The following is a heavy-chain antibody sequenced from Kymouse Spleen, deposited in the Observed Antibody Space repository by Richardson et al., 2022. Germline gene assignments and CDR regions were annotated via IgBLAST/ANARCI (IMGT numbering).Heavy chain of an antibody. Sequence: QVQLVESGGGVVQPGRSLRLSCAASGFTFSSYGMHWVRQAPGKGLEWVAVIWYDGSNKYYADSVKGRFTISRDNSKNTLYLQMNSLRAEDTAVYYCARWYYDSSGYYFFFDYWGQGTLVTVSS. V-gene: IGHV3-33*01. J-gene: IGHJ4*02. D-gene: IGHD3-22*01. CDR2: IWYDGSNK. CDR1: GFTFSSYG. CDR3: ARWYYDSSGYYFFFDY.